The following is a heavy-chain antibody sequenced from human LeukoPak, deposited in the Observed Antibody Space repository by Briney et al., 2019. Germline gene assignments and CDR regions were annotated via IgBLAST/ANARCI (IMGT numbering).Heavy chain of an antibody. J-gene: IGHJ4*02. V-gene: IGHV3-21*01. CDR1: GFTFSSYS. CDR2: ISSSSSYI. Sequence: RGSLRLSCAASGFTFSSYSMNWVRQAPGKGLEWVSSISSSSSYIYYADSVKGRFTISRDNAKNSLYLQMDSLRAEDTAVYYCASGSAGTLDYWGQGTLVTVSS. CDR3: ASGSAGTLDY. D-gene: IGHD6-13*01.